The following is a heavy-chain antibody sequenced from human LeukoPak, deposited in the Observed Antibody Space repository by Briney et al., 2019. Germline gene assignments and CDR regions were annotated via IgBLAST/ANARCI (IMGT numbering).Heavy chain of an antibody. D-gene: IGHD3-10*01. J-gene: IGHJ4*02. Sequence: SVKVSCKASGGTFSSYAISWVRQAPGQGLEWMGGIIPIFGTANYAQKFQGRVTITADESTSTAYMELSSLRSEDTAVYYCARDRSLNYGSGSYFWYWGQGTLVTVSS. CDR3: ARDRSLNYGSGSYFWY. V-gene: IGHV1-69*13. CDR2: IIPIFGTA. CDR1: GGTFSSYA.